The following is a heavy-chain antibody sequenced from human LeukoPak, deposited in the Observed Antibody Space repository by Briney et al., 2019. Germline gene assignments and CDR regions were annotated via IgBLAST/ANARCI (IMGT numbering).Heavy chain of an antibody. V-gene: IGHV3-9*01. CDR3: AKDSRSSKYSSGWSYAFDI. CDR2: FCWRCGSI. D-gene: IGHD6-19*01. J-gene: IGHJ3*02. Sequence: SLRLSCAACGFIFDDYAMQWVRHARGEGGEWVSVFCWRCGSIVYAVCVKGRFPISRDNAKHSVYPQKNSLSGEDTGFFLCAKDSRSSKYSSGWSYAFDIWGQGTMVTVSS. CDR1: GFIFDDYA.